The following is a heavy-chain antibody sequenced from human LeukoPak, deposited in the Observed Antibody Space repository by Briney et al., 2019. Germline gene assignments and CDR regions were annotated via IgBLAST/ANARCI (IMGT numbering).Heavy chain of an antibody. D-gene: IGHD3-10*01. CDR2: ITSSSIYK. V-gene: IGHV3-21*01. CDR1: GFIFSSYS. Sequence: GGPLRLSCSASGFIFSSYSMNWVRQATGKGLEWVSSITSSSIYKYYANSMKGRFTISRDNAKNSLYLQMDSLRAEDTAVYYCARDGITMRILEYWGQGTLVTVSS. CDR3: ARDGITMRILEY. J-gene: IGHJ4*02.